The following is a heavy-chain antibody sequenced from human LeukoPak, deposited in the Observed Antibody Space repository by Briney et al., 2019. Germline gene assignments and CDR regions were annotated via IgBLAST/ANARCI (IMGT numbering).Heavy chain of an antibody. CDR2: IWYDGSNK. CDR3: ARVRDGSSWYVNYFDY. J-gene: IGHJ4*02. D-gene: IGHD6-13*01. V-gene: IGHV3-33*01. CDR1: GFTFSSYG. Sequence: GRSLRLSCAASGFTFSSYGMHWVRQAPGKGLEWVAVIWYDGSNKYYADSVKDRFTISRDNSKNTLYLQMNSLRAEDTAVYYCARVRDGSSWYVNYFDYWGQGTLVTVSS.